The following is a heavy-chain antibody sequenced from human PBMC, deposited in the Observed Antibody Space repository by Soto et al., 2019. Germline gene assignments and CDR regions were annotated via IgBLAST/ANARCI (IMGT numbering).Heavy chain of an antibody. CDR1: GGSISVDYY. Sequence: SETLSLTCTVSGGSISVDYYWICIRQAPGKGLEWIGYVYHTGSTYHNPSLKSRGSISVDTSNNQFSLKLSYVTAADTAVYFCDTEPYDINRNRYDSWRQGSPVAAS. CDR3: DTEPYDINRNRYDS. CDR2: VYHTGST. D-gene: IGHD3-22*01. J-gene: IGHJ5*02. V-gene: IGHV4-30-4*01.